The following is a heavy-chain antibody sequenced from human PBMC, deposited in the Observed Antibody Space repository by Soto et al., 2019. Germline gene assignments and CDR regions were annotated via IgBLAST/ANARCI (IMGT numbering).Heavy chain of an antibody. J-gene: IGHJ4*02. CDR3: AEARDQQWVRLPFDY. Sequence: EVQLLESGGGLVQPGGSLRLSCVGSGFFFSSYTMTWVRQAPGKGLEWVSSFSATSENTYYADSVRGRFTISRDNSKNTLFLQMNSLTAEDPAMYYGAEARDQQWVRLPFDYWGQGILVIVSS. CDR2: FSATSENT. D-gene: IGHD6-19*01. V-gene: IGHV3-23*01. CDR1: GFFFSSYT.